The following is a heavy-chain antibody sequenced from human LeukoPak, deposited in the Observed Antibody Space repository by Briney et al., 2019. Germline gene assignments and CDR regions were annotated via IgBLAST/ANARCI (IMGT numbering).Heavy chain of an antibody. J-gene: IGHJ3*02. Sequence: GGSLRLSCAASGFTFSTYDLHWVRQPTGKGLEWVSAIDTAGSTYYPGSVKGRFTISRENAKNSLYLQMNNVRAGDTAVYYCARTSKVTSAMDIWGQGTMVTVSS. CDR3: ARTSKVTSAMDI. CDR2: IDTAGST. V-gene: IGHV3-13*04. D-gene: IGHD4-23*01. CDR1: GFTFSTYD.